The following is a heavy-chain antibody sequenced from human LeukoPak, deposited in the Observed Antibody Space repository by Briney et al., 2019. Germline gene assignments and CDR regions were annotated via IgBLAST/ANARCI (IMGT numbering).Heavy chain of an antibody. V-gene: IGHV3-30-3*01. D-gene: IGHD2-2*01. J-gene: IGHJ4*02. CDR2: ISYDGSNK. Sequence: GGSLRLSCAASGFTFSSYAMHWVRQAPGKGLEWVAVISYDGSNKYYADSVKGRLTISRDNSKNTLYLQMNNLRAEDTAVYYCAKVGRASWAPYYFDYWGQGTLVTVSS. CDR1: GFTFSSYA. CDR3: AKVGRASWAPYYFDY.